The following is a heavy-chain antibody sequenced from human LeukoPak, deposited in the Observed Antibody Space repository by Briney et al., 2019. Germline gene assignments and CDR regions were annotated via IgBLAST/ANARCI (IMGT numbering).Heavy chain of an antibody. J-gene: IGHJ6*02. CDR3: ARDRDDGPLYYYYGMDV. V-gene: IGHV1-18*01. CDR2: ISAYNGNT. D-gene: IGHD1-1*01. CDR1: GYTFTNYG. Sequence: GASVKVSCTASGYTFTNYGISWVRQAPGQGLEWMGWISAYNGNTNYAQKLQGRVTMTTDTSTSTAYMELRSLRSDDTAVYYCARDRDDGPLYYYYGMDVWGQGTTVTVSS.